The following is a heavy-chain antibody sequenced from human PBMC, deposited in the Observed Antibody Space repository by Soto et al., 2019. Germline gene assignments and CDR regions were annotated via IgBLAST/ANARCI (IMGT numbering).Heavy chain of an antibody. CDR1: GFNFGNFG. CDR3: ARALRGVLDY. J-gene: IGHJ4*02. V-gene: IGHV3-33*01. CDR2: ISNDENIK. Sequence: GGSLRLSCVASGFNFGNFGMHWVRQAPGKGLEWLTVISNDENIKQDSVRGRFAIARDNSKNTLYLHLTSLRAEDTDIYYCARALRGVLDYWGQGTLVTVSS. D-gene: IGHD5-12*01.